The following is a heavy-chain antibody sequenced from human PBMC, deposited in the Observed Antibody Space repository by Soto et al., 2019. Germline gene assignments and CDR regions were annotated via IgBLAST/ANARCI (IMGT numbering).Heavy chain of an antibody. CDR3: ARAVCGGSSTSCYAGGYYYYYMDV. J-gene: IGHJ6*03. V-gene: IGHV3-11*01. CDR2: ISSSGSTI. D-gene: IGHD2-2*01. Sequence: GGSLRLSCAASGFTFSDYYMSWIRQAPGKGLEWVSYISSSGSTIYYADSVKGRFTISRDNAKNSLYLQMNSLRAEDTAVYYCARAVCGGSSTSCYAGGYYYYYMDVWGKGTTVTVSS. CDR1: GFTFSDYY.